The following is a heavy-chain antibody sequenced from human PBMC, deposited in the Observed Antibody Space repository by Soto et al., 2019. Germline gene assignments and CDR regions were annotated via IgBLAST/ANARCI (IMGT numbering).Heavy chain of an antibody. Sequence: GGSLRLSCAASGFTFSIYSKNWVRQAPGKGLQWVSYISSGSDTIYYADSLKGRFTISRDNAKNSLYLQMNSLRDEDTAVYYCARDAYSSSWSDYYYGMDVWGQGTTVTVSS. CDR2: ISSGSDTI. V-gene: IGHV3-48*02. J-gene: IGHJ6*02. D-gene: IGHD6-13*01. CDR1: GFTFSIYS. CDR3: ARDAYSSSWSDYYYGMDV.